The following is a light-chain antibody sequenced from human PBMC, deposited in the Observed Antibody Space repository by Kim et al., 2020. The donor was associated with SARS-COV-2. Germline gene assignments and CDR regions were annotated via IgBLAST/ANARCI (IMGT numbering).Light chain of an antibody. Sequence: DIQLTQSPSSLSASVGDRVTITCRASQSVSTYLNWYQQKPGKAPKLLIYAASSLQSGVPSRFSGSGSGTDFTLTISSLQPEDFAPYYCQQSYGVRTFGQGTKVDIK. CDR1: QSVSTY. CDR3: QQSYGVRT. J-gene: IGKJ1*01. V-gene: IGKV1-39*01. CDR2: AAS.